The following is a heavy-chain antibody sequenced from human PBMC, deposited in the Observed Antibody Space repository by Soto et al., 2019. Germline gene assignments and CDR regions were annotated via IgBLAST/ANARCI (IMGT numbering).Heavy chain of an antibody. CDR2: IYSGGST. D-gene: IGHD6-13*01. J-gene: IGHJ6*02. CDR3: ARDRTYRGAAGDPYYYGMDV. Sequence: GGSLRLSCAASGFTVSSNYMSWVRQAPGKGLEWVSVIYSGGSTYYADSVKGRFTISRDNSKNTLYLQMNSLRAEDTAVYYCARDRTYRGAAGDPYYYGMDVWGQGTTVTVSS. V-gene: IGHV3-66*01. CDR1: GFTVSSNY.